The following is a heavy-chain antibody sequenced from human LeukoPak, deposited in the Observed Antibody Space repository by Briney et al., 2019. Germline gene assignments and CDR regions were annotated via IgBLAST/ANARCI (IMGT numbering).Heavy chain of an antibody. CDR3: AKDSSGYYLHLFDY. Sequence: GGSLRLSCAASGFTFDDYAMHWVRQAPGRGLEWVSLISGDGGSTYYADSVKGRFTISRDNSKNSLYLQMNSLSTEDTALYYCAKDSSGYYLHLFDYWGQGTLVTVSS. D-gene: IGHD3-22*01. CDR2: ISGDGGST. J-gene: IGHJ4*02. CDR1: GFTFDDYA. V-gene: IGHV3-43*02.